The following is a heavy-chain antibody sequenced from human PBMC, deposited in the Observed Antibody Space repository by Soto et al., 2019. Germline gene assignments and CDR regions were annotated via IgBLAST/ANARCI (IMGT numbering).Heavy chain of an antibody. CDR2: ISGGGGST. J-gene: IGHJ4*02. CDR3: TKRGTGWSIDY. CDR1: GFTFSTNA. D-gene: IGHD6-19*01. V-gene: IGHV3-23*01. Sequence: GGSLRLSCVASGFTFSTNAMSWVRQAPGKGLEWVSGISGGGGSTYYADSVKGRFTISRDNSKNTLYLQMNSLRAEDTAIYYCTKRGTGWSIDYWGQGTLVTVSS.